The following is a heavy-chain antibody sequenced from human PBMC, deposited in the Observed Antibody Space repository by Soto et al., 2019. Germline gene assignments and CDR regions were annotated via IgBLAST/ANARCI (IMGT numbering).Heavy chain of an antibody. CDR1: GYTFTGYY. CDR2: INPNSGDT. V-gene: IGHV1-2*02. Sequence: ASVKVSCKASGYTFTGYYAHWVRQAPGQGLEWMGWINPNSGDTCLAQRFQGRVTMNRDTSIGTAYMELRGLTSDDTAEYYCAKGGAIVAAGTRVYLYNAMDVWGQGTTVTVSS. D-gene: IGHD1-26*01. J-gene: IGHJ6*02. CDR3: AKGGAIVAAGTRVYLYNAMDV.